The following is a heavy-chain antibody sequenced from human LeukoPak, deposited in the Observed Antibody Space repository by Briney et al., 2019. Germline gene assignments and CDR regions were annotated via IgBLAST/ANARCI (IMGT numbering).Heavy chain of an antibody. CDR1: GGSISSYY. CDR3: ARDRRDGYNYNWFDP. V-gene: IGHV4-59*01. CDR2: IYYSGST. D-gene: IGHD5-24*01. J-gene: IGHJ5*02. Sequence: SETLSLTCTVSGGSISSYYWSWIRQPPGKGLEWIGYIYYSGSTNYNPSLKSRVTISVDTSKNQFSLRLSSVTAADTAVYYCARDRRDGYNYNWFDPWGQGTLVTVSS.